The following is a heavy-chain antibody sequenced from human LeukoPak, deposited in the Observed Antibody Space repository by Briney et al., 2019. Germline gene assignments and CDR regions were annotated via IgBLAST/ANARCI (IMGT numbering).Heavy chain of an antibody. CDR2: IGPSDSYR. D-gene: IGHD3-22*01. CDR1: GYSFTSYW. V-gene: IGHV5-10-1*01. J-gene: IGHJ3*01. CDR3: ARPNITSYYDSRGYDAFDV. Sequence: GESLRFSCKGSGYSFTSYWISWVRQMPGKGLEWMGRIGPSDSYRNYSPSFQGHVTISADKSVSIAYLQWSSLKASDTAMYYCARPNITSYYDSRGYDAFDVWGQGTMVIVSS.